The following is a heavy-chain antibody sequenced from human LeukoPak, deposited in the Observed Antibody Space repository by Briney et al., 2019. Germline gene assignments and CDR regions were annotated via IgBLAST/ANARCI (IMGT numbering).Heavy chain of an antibody. CDR1: GFTFSTYA. D-gene: IGHD2-2*03. V-gene: IGHV3-23*01. Sequence: PGGSLRLSCAASGFTFSTYAMSWARQAPGKGLEWVSAISGSGPYTFYTDSVKGRFTISRDSSKNTLYLQMNSLRAEDTALYYCAKHGYCSGISCFFDFWGQGTLVTVSS. J-gene: IGHJ4*02. CDR3: AKHGYCSGISCFFDF. CDR2: ISGSGPYT.